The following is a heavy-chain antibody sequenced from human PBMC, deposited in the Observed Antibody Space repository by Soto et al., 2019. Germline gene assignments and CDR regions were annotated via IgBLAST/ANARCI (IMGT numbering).Heavy chain of an antibody. D-gene: IGHD3-16*01. V-gene: IGHV3-48*01. CDR3: VRGNYAQSIDY. Sequence: PGGSLRLSCAASGFTYRSYSMNWVRQAPGKGLDWISYISASTTSIYYADSVQGRFTISRDNAKNSLFLQMNSLRAEDSGIYFCVRGNYAQSIDYWGQGTRVTVSS. J-gene: IGHJ4*02. CDR2: ISASTTSI. CDR1: GFTYRSYS.